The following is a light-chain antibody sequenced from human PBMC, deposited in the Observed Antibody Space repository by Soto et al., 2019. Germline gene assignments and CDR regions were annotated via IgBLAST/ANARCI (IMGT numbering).Light chain of an antibody. CDR2: RNN. CDR3: AAWDDSLSVYVV. Sequence: QSVLTQPPSASGTPGQRVTISCSGSSSNIGSNYEYWYQQLPGTAPKLLIYRNNQRPSGVPDRFSGSKSGTSASLAISGLRSEDEADYYCAAWDDSLSVYVVFGGGTKLTVL. CDR1: SSNIGSNY. J-gene: IGLJ2*01. V-gene: IGLV1-47*01.